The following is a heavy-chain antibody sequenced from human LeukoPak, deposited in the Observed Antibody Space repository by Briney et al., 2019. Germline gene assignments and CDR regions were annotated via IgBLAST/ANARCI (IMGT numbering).Heavy chain of an antibody. D-gene: IGHD4-17*01. CDR2: ISGSGGST. V-gene: IGHV3-23*01. J-gene: IGHJ6*02. CDR3: AKASGTTVTTWRILGTRDYYYYYGMDV. CDR1: GFTFSSYA. Sequence: GGSLRLSCATSGFTFSSYAMSWVRQAPGKGLEWVSAISGSGGSTYYADSVKGRFTISRDNSKNTLYLQMNSLRAEDTAVYYCAKASGTTVTTWRILGTRDYYYYYGMDVWGQGTTVTVSS.